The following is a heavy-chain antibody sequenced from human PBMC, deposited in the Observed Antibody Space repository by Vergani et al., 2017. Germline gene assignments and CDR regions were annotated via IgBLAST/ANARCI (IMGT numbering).Heavy chain of an antibody. J-gene: IGHJ6*03. V-gene: IGHV3-48*01. Sequence: VQLVESGGGLVKPGGSLRLSCAASGFTFSSYSMNWVRQAPGKGLEWVSYISSSSSTIYYADSVKGRFTISRDNAKNSLYLQMNSLRAEDTAVYYCARVVLETRYYYYYYMDVWGKGTTVTVSS. CDR1: GFTFSSYS. CDR2: ISSSSSTI. D-gene: IGHD2-15*01. CDR3: ARVVLETRYYYYYYMDV.